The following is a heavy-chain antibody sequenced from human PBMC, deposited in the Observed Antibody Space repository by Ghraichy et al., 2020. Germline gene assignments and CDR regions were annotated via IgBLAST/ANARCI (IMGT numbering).Heavy chain of an antibody. CDR3: AKDRHYYDFWSGRYYYYMDV. V-gene: IGHV3-43*02. CDR1: GFTFDDYA. D-gene: IGHD3-3*01. Sequence: SLNISCAASGFTFDDYAMHWVRQAPGKGLEWVSLISGDGGSTYYADSVKGRFTISRDNSKNSLYLQMNSLRTEDTALYYCAKDRHYYDFWSGRYYYYMDVWGKGTTVTVSS. J-gene: IGHJ6*03. CDR2: ISGDGGST.